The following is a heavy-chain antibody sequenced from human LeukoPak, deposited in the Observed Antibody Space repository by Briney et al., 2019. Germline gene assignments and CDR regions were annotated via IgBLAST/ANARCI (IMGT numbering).Heavy chain of an antibody. D-gene: IGHD2-15*01. CDR3: ARGDLGYCSGGSCYLYYFDY. CDR1: GGSFSAYY. V-gene: IGHV4-34*01. Sequence: SETLSLTCAVYGGSFSAYYWSWIRQPPGKGLEWIGEVNHSGSTNYNPSLKSRVTISVDTSKNQFSLKLSSVTAADTAVYYCARGDLGYCSGGSCYLYYFDYWGQGTLVTV. CDR2: VNHSGST. J-gene: IGHJ4*02.